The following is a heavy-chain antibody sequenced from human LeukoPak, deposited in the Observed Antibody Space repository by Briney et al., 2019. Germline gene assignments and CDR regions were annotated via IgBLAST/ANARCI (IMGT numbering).Heavy chain of an antibody. D-gene: IGHD5/OR15-5a*01. J-gene: IGHJ5*02. CDR2: INPSGGST. Sequence: GASVKVSCKASGYTFTDYYMHWVRQAPGQGLDWMGLINPSGGSTSYAQKFQGRVTLTRDMSTSTVYMELSSLRTEATAVYYCASLRRGFDPWGQGTLVTVSS. CDR3: ASLRRGFDP. CDR1: GYTFTDYY. V-gene: IGHV1-46*01.